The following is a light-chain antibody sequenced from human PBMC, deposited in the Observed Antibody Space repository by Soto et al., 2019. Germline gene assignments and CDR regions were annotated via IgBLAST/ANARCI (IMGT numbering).Light chain of an antibody. Sequence: SYELTQPSSVSVSPGQTARITCSGDGLPKKYARWLQQMAGQAPGVLLYKDRERPLGIPERVSGSSSGTTVTLTICGAQGEDEADYYCFSAADTNLVIVCGGTKLAV. CDR3: FSAADTNLVI. CDR2: KDR. V-gene: IGLV3-27*01. J-gene: IGLJ2*01. CDR1: GLPKKY.